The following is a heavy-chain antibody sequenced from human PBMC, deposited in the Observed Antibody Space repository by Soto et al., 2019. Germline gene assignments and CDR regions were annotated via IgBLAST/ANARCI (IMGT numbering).Heavy chain of an antibody. D-gene: IGHD6-19*01. CDR1: GFSISTHA. Sequence: GGSLRLSCVASGFSISTHALTWVRQAPGKGLEWVSSFSGRSGDTYYAASVKGRYTISGDSSKNTVILQMNNLRADDTALYYCARDSSAWPNYFDSWGQGIQVTVS. CDR3: ARDSSAWPNYFDS. CDR2: FSGRSGDT. J-gene: IGHJ4*02. V-gene: IGHV3-23*01.